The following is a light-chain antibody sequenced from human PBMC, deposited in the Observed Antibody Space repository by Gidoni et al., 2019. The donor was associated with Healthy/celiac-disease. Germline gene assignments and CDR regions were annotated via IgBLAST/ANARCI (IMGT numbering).Light chain of an antibody. CDR3: QQYDRSPFT. Sequence: DIVFTQSPATLSLSPGERATLSCGASQSVGNSFLAWYQQKPGLAPRLLIYDASSRATGIPDRFSGSGSGTDFTLTINRLEPEDFAVYYCQQYDRSPFTFGPGTKVDIK. J-gene: IGKJ3*01. V-gene: IGKV3D-20*01. CDR1: QSVGNSF. CDR2: DAS.